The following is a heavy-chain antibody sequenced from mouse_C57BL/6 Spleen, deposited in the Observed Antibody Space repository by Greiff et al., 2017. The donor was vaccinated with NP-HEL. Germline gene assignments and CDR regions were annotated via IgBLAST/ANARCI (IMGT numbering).Heavy chain of an antibody. V-gene: IGHV1-82*01. CDR1: GYAFSSSW. CDR3: ARGTGTGAMDY. J-gene: IGHJ4*01. CDR2: IYPGDGDT. D-gene: IGHD4-1*01. Sequence: VQLVESGPELVKPGASVKISCKASGYAFSSSWMNWVKQRPGKGLEWIGRIYPGDGDTNYNGKFKGKATLTADKSSSTAYMQLSSLTSEGSAVYFCARGTGTGAMDYWGQGTSVTVSS.